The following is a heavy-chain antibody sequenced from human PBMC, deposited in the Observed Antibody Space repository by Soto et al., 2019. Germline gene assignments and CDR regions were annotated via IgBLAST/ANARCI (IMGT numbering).Heavy chain of an antibody. J-gene: IGHJ4*02. Sequence: QVQLQESGPGLVKPSETLSLTCTVSGGSVTSGSYYWSWIRQPPGKGLEWIGFVNYNGITNYNPSLMSRLTISRDTSKNQFTVKLRSVTAADTAVYYCARDPEYGSYFDFWGQGALVTVSS. CDR1: GGSVTSGSYY. CDR3: ARDPEYGSYFDF. CDR2: VNYNGIT. V-gene: IGHV4-61*01. D-gene: IGHD3-10*01.